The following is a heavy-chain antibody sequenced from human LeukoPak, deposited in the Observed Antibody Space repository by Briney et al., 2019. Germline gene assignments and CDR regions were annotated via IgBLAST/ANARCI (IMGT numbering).Heavy chain of an antibody. Sequence: SETLTLTCTVSGGSISSYYWSWIRQPPGKGLEWIGYIYTSGSTNYNPSLKSRVTISVDTSKNKVSLKVSSVTAADTAVYYCARAPTKIYYYMDVWGKGTTVTVSS. J-gene: IGHJ6*03. V-gene: IGHV4-4*09. CDR1: GGSISSYY. CDR2: IYTSGST. D-gene: IGHD5-24*01. CDR3: ARAPTKIYYYMDV.